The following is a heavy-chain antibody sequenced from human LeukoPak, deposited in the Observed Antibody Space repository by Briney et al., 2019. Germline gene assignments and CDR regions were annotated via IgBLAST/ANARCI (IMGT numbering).Heavy chain of an antibody. CDR2: ISVGNGNT. V-gene: IGHV1-3*01. J-gene: IGHJ4*02. CDR3: ARAQAVAGTGDYFDY. D-gene: IGHD6-19*01. Sequence: ASVKVSCKASGYTFTSYAMHWVRQAPGQRLEWMGWISVGNGNTKYSQKFQGRVTITRDTSASTAYMELSSLRSEDTAVYYCARAQAVAGTGDYFDYWGQGTLVTVSS. CDR1: GYTFTSYA.